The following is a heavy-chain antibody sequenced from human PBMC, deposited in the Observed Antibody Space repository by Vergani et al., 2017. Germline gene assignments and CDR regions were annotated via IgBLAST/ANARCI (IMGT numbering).Heavy chain of an antibody. D-gene: IGHD6-19*01. CDR1: GYTLTELS. CDR2: FDPEDGET. V-gene: IGHV1-24*01. J-gene: IGHJ6*03. CDR3: ATALPGIAVARSNNYYYYMDV. Sequence: QVQLVQSGSELKKPGASVKVSCKVSGYTLTELSMHWVRQAPGKGLEWMGGFDPEDGETIYAQKFQGRVTMTEDTSTDTAYMELSSLRSEDTAVYYCATALPGIAVARSNNYYYYMDVWGKGTTVTVSS.